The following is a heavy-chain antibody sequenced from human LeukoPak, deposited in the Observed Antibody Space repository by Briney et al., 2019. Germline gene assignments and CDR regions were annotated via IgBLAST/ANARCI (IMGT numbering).Heavy chain of an antibody. J-gene: IGHJ4*02. CDR1: GFTFDDYA. CDR3: AKGQYSSSWSHFDY. D-gene: IGHD6-13*01. Sequence: GGSLRLSCAASGFTFDDYAMHWVRQAPGKGLEWVSGIRWNSGSIGYADSVKGRFTISRDNAKNSLYLQMNSLRAEDTALYYCAKGQYSSSWSHFDYWGQGTLVTVSS. V-gene: IGHV3-9*01. CDR2: IRWNSGSI.